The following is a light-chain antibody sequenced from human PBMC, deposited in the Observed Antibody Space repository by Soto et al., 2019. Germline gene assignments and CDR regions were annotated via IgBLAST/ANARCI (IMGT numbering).Light chain of an antibody. CDR3: LQDYKYPYT. CDR1: QAIKDD. CDR2: RSS. V-gene: IGKV1-6*01. Sequence: AIQMTQSPSSLSASVGDRVIITCRSSQAIKDDLVWYQQRPGKAPKLLSYRSSNLQSGVPSRFSGSGSGTDFTLTISSLQPEDFATYYCLQDYKYPYTFGQGTKLEIK. J-gene: IGKJ2*01.